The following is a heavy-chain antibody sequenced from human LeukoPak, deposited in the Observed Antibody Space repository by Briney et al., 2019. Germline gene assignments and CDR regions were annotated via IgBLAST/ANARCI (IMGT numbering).Heavy chain of an antibody. CDR2: ISYSEST. D-gene: IGHD3-22*01. Sequence: SETLSLTCDVSGASVSSGGYYWSWIRQHPGKGLEWIGYISYSESTYYKPSLKSRLTISLDASKNRFSLKLTSVTAADTAMYYCARVVYERNGYFVSLAGYFVLWGRGTLVTVSS. V-gene: IGHV4-31*11. CDR3: ARVVYERNGYFVSLAGYFVL. CDR1: GASVSSGGYY. J-gene: IGHJ2*01.